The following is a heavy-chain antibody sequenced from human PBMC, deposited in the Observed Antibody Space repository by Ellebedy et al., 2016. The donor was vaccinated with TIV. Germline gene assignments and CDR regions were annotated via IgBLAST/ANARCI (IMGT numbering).Heavy chain of an antibody. D-gene: IGHD6-6*01. CDR2: IYYSRTT. CDR3: ASYMAARGAYFQN. V-gene: IGHV4-39*07. J-gene: IGHJ1*01. CDR1: GGAMGSRRYF. Sequence: MPSETLSLTCTVSGGAMGSRRYFWGWRRQTPGEGLEWIGSIYYSRTTNYNPALNSRVPISLDTSQNQFSLKLSSVTAADTAVYYCASYMAARGAYFQNWGQGTLVTVSS.